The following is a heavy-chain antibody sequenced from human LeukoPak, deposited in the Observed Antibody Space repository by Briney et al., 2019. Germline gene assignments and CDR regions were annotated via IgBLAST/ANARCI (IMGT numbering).Heavy chain of an antibody. CDR3: ARGLFGYCSSTSCYRWFDP. V-gene: IGHV4-30-4*08. CDR1: GGSIGSGDYY. CDR2: IYYSGST. J-gene: IGHJ5*02. D-gene: IGHD2-2*03. Sequence: SETLSLTCTVSGGSIGSGDYYWSWIRQPPGKGLEWIGYIYYSGSTYYNPSLKSRITISVNTSKSQFSLKLSSVTAADTAVYYCARGLFGYCSSTSCYRWFDPWGQGTLVTVPS.